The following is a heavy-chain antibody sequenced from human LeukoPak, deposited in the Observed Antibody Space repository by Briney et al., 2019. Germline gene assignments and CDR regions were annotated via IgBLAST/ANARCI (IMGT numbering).Heavy chain of an antibody. D-gene: IGHD1-26*01. CDR2: IKQDGSER. Sequence: GGSLRLSCAASGFTFSNYWMSWVRQAPGKGLEWVANIKQDGSERYYVDSVKGRFTISRDNAKNSLYLQMNSLRAEDTAVYYCTRYGGSYYFDNWGQGTLVTVSS. CDR3: TRYGGSYYFDN. CDR1: GFTFSNYW. J-gene: IGHJ4*02. V-gene: IGHV3-7*01.